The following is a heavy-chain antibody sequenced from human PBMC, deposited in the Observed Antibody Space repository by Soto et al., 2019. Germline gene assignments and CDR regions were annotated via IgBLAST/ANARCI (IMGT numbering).Heavy chain of an antibody. J-gene: IGHJ4*02. CDR2: IYYSGST. CDR1: GGTISSWY. V-gene: IGHV4-59*08. D-gene: IGHD1-26*01. CDR3: ARRYGSAIDY. Sequence: QVQLQESGPGLVKPSETLSLTCTVSGGTISSWYWSWIRPPPGKGLEWIGYIYYSGSTNCNPSLKSRVTISVDTSKNQFSLKLSSVTAADTAVYYCARRYGSAIDYWGQGTLVTVSS.